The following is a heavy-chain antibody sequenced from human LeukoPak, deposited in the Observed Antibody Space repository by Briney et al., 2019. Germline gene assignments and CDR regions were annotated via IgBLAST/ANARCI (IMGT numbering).Heavy chain of an antibody. D-gene: IGHD2-2*01. J-gene: IGHJ5*02. CDR2: ISSSTRRI. V-gene: IGHV3-48*02. CDR3: AREFPPHCSSTSCYPDH. Sequence: GGSPRLSCAASGFNFSSYSLNWVRQAPGKGLEWVSYISSSTRRIYYADSVKGRFTISRDSAKNSLYLQMDSLRDEDTAMYYCAREFPPHCSSTSCYPDHWGQGTLVTVAS. CDR1: GFNFSSYS.